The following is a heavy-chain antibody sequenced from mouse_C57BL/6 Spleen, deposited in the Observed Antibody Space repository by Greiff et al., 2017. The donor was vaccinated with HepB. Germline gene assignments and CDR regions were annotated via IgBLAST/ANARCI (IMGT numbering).Heavy chain of an antibody. D-gene: IGHD4-1*01. CDR3: ARVTNWDLSMDY. J-gene: IGHJ4*01. CDR2: ISYDGSN. V-gene: IGHV3-6*01. CDR1: GYSITSGYY. Sequence: EVKVEESGPGLVKPSQSLSLTCSVTGYSITSGYYWNWIRQFPGNKLEWMGYISYDGSNNYNPSLKNRISITRDTSKNQFFLKLNSVTTEDTATYYCARVTNWDLSMDYWGQGTSVTVSS.